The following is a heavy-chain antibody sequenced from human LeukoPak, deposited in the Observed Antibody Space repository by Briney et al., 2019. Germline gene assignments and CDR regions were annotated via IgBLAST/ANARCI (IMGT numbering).Heavy chain of an antibody. Sequence: GASVKVSCKASGGTFSSYAISWVRQAPGQGLEWMGRIIPIFGTANYAQKFQGRVTITTDESTSTAYMELSSLRSEDTAVYYCARDGGTITPSRWFDPWGQGTLVTVSS. CDR2: IIPIFGTA. CDR1: GGTFSSYA. V-gene: IGHV1-69*05. J-gene: IGHJ5*02. CDR3: ARDGGTITPSRWFDP. D-gene: IGHD3-10*01.